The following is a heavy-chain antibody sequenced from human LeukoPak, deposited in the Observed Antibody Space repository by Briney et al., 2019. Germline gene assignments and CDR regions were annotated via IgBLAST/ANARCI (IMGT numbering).Heavy chain of an antibody. D-gene: IGHD6-13*01. Sequence: GGSLRLSCVASGFXFSSYAISWVRLAAGKGLEWVSATSGSGGNTYYADSVKGRFTISRDNSKDTLYLQMSSLRAEDTALYYCARDGSSTWYGFLDYWGQGTLVTVSS. J-gene: IGHJ4*02. V-gene: IGHV3-23*01. CDR3: ARDGSSTWYGFLDY. CDR2: TSGSGGNT. CDR1: GFXFSSYA.